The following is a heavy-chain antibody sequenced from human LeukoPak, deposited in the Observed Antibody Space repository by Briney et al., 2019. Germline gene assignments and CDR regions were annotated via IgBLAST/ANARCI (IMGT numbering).Heavy chain of an antibody. CDR3: ARGHDSSGYPPDY. CDR1: GYTFTGYY. D-gene: IGHD3-22*01. Sequence: ASVNVSCKASGYTFTGYYMHWVRQAPGQGRDWMGWINPNSGGTNYAQKFQGRVTMTRDTSISTAYMELSRLRSDDTAVYYCARGHDSSGYPPDYWGQGTLVTVSS. J-gene: IGHJ4*02. CDR2: INPNSGGT. V-gene: IGHV1-2*02.